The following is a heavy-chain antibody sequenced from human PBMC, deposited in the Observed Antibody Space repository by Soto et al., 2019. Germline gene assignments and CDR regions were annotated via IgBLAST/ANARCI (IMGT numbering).Heavy chain of an antibody. V-gene: IGHV4-31*03. CDR1: GGSISSGGYY. CDR2: IYYSGST. D-gene: IGHD3-22*01. CDR3: ARGYRNYYASSGLGNWFDP. J-gene: IGHJ5*02. Sequence: PSETLSLTCTVSGGSISSGGYYWSWIRQHPGKGLEWIGYIYYSGSTYYNPSLKSRVTISVDTSKNQFSLKLSSVTAADTAVYYCARGYRNYYASSGLGNWFDPWGQGTLVTVSS.